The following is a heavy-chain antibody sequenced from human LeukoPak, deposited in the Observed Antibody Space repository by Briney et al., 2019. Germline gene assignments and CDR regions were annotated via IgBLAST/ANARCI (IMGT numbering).Heavy chain of an antibody. V-gene: IGHV4-59*08. CDR3: AGHLTFGELDY. D-gene: IGHD3-10*01. J-gene: IGHJ4*02. CDR2: IYYSGNT. CDR1: GGSISSYY. Sequence: KSSETLSLTCTVSGGSISSYYWSWIRQPPGKGLEWIGYIYYSGNTNYNPSLKSRVTISVDTSKNQFSLKLSSVTAADTAVYYCAGHLTFGELDYWGQGTLVTVSS.